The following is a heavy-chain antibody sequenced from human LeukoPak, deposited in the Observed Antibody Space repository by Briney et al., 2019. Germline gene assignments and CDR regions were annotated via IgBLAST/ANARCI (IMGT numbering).Heavy chain of an antibody. J-gene: IGHJ6*02. CDR1: GYTFTGYY. Sequence: ASVKASCKASGYTFTGYYMHWVRQAHGQWLEWMGWINPNSGGTNYAQKFQGMVTMTRDTSISTAYMELSRLSSDDTAVYYCAREHDYGDSLGGMDVWGQGTTVTVSS. CDR2: INPNSGGT. D-gene: IGHD4-17*01. V-gene: IGHV1-2*02. CDR3: AREHDYGDSLGGMDV.